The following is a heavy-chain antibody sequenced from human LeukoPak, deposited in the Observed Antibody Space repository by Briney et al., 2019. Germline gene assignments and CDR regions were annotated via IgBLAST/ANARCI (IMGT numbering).Heavy chain of an antibody. CDR2: IYPGDSDT. CDR3: ARPLTDYGSYDFWSGPTLSPNWFDP. D-gene: IGHD3-3*01. J-gene: IGHJ5*02. Sequence: GESLKISCKGSGYSFTSYWIGWVRQMPGKGLEWMGIIYPGDSDTRYSPSFQGQVTISADKSISTAYLQWSSLKASDTATYYCARPLTDYGSYDFWSGPTLSPNWFDPWGQGTLVTVSS. CDR1: GYSFTSYW. V-gene: IGHV5-51*01.